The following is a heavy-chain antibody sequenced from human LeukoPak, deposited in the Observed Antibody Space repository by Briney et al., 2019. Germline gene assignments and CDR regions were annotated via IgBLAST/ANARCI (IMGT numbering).Heavy chain of an antibody. CDR1: GFTFSSYW. V-gene: IGHV3-7*01. Sequence: GGSLRLSCAASGFTFSSYWMSWVRQAPGKGLEWVANIKHDGSGKYYVDSVKGRFTISRDNAKNSLYLQMNSLRAEDTAVYYCARADYDILTGYYYWGQGTLVTVSS. CDR2: IKHDGSGK. D-gene: IGHD3-9*01. CDR3: ARADYDILTGYYY. J-gene: IGHJ4*02.